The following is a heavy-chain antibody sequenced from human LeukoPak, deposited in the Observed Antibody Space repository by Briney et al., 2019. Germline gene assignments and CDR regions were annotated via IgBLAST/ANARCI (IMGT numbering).Heavy chain of an antibody. CDR1: GYTFTGYY. CDR2: INPNSGGT. J-gene: IGHJ6*03. V-gene: IGHV1-2*02. CDR3: ARGMVRGPRGYYYYMDV. Sequence: GASVKVSCKASGYTFTGYYMHWVRQAPGQGLEWMGWINPNSGGTNYAQKFQGRVTMTRDTSISTAYMELSRLRSDDTAVYYCARGMVRGPRGYYYYMDVWGKGTTVTISS. D-gene: IGHD3-10*01.